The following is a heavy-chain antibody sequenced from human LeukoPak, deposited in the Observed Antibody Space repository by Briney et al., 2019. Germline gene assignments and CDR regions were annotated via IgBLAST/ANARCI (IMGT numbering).Heavy chain of an antibody. CDR1: GGSISSYY. D-gene: IGHD6-13*01. Sequence: SETLSLTCTVSGGSISSYYWSWIRQPPGKGLEWIGEINHSGSTNYNPSLKSRVTISVDTSKNQFSLKLSSVTAADTAVYYCARAPVAAAGTKWFDPWGQGTLVTVSS. CDR3: ARAPVAAAGTKWFDP. J-gene: IGHJ5*02. V-gene: IGHV4-34*01. CDR2: INHSGST.